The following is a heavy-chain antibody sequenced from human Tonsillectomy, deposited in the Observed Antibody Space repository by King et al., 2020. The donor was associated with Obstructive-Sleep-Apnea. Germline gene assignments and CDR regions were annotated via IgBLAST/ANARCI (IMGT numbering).Heavy chain of an antibody. CDR3: AKGGGYGNYYYYGMDV. V-gene: IGHV3-30*18. CDR2: ISYDGSNK. D-gene: IGHD5-12*01. CDR1: GFTFSSYG. J-gene: IGHJ6*02. Sequence: VQLVESGGGVVQPGRSLRLSCAASGFTFSSYGMHWVRQAPGKGLEWVAVISYDGSNKYYADSVKGRFTISRDNSKNTLYLQMNSLRAEDTAVYYCAKGGGYGNYYYYGMDVWGQGTTVTVSS.